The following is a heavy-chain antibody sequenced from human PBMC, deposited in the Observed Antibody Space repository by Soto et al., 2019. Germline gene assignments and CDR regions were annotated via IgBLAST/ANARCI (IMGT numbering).Heavy chain of an antibody. D-gene: IGHD3-22*01. CDR2: INHSGST. V-gene: IGHV4-34*01. CDR1: GGSFSGYY. Sequence: SETLSLTYAVYGGSFSGYYWSWIRQPPGKGLEWIGEINHSGSTNYNPSLKSRVTISVDTSKNQFSLKLSSVTAADTAVYYCARRYYYVYPLAPLDYWGQGTLVTVSS. CDR3: ARRYYYVYPLAPLDY. J-gene: IGHJ4*02.